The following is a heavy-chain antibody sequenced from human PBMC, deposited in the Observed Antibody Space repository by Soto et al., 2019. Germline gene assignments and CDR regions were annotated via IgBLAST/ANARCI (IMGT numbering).Heavy chain of an antibody. D-gene: IGHD3-10*01. Sequence: EVQLVQSGAEVKKPGESLKISCKGSGYSFTSYLIGWLRQMPGKGLEWMGIIYPGDSDTRYSPSFQGQITISADKSISTTNLQWSILKPADTAMYYCTRPGIGELHYPIDYGGQGTLVTVSS. CDR3: TRPGIGELHYPIDY. CDR1: GYSFTSYL. CDR2: IYPGDSDT. J-gene: IGHJ4*02. V-gene: IGHV5-51*03.